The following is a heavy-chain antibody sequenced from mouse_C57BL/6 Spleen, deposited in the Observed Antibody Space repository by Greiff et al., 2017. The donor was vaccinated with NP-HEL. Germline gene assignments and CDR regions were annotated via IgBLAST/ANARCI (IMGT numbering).Heavy chain of an antibody. Sequence: EVQLQQSGPGLVKPSQSLSLTCSVTGYSITSGYYWNWIRQFPGNKLEWMGYISYDGSNNYNPSLKNRISITRDTSKNQFFLKLNSVTTEDTATYYCAREYDYGYAMDYWGQGTSVTVSS. CDR3: AREYDYGYAMDY. J-gene: IGHJ4*01. CDR2: ISYDGSN. D-gene: IGHD2-4*01. V-gene: IGHV3-6*01. CDR1: GYSITSGYY.